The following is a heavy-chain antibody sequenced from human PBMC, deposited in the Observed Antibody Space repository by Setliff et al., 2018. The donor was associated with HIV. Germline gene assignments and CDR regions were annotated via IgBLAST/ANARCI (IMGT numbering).Heavy chain of an antibody. J-gene: IGHJ4*02. Sequence: PGGSLRLSCAVSGVTSSSYWVDWVRQAPGKGLVWVAKIKQNGSEKYYVDSVKGRFTISRDNAKNSLYLQMNSLRAEDTAIYYCADPPSGFWGQGTLVTVSS. D-gene: IGHD3-10*01. V-gene: IGHV3-7*01. CDR3: ADPPSGF. CDR2: IKQNGSEK. CDR1: GVTSSSYW.